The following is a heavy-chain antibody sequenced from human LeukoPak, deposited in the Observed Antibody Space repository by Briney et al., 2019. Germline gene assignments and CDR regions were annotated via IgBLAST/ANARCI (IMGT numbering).Heavy chain of an antibody. D-gene: IGHD1-26*01. Sequence: GTSLRLSCVASGLTFSGYGMHWVRQAPGKGLAWVAIIWYDGSNEYYADSVKGRFTISRDNSKTTLYLQMNSLRFEDTAVYYCARDLNSGSYRGYFDYWGQGALVTVSS. CDR1: GLTFSGYG. CDR2: IWYDGSNE. V-gene: IGHV3-33*01. J-gene: IGHJ4*02. CDR3: ARDLNSGSYRGYFDY.